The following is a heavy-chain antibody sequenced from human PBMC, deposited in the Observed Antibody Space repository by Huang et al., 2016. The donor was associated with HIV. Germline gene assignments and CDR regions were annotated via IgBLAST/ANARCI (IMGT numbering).Heavy chain of an antibody. CDR3: AKVDGSGWYLGY. J-gene: IGHJ4*02. CDR2: IRGSGGST. CDR1: GFTFSSYA. D-gene: IGHD6-19*01. V-gene: IGHV3-23*01. Sequence: EVQLFESGGGLVQPGGSLRLSCDACGFTFSSYAMGWVRQARGKGLEWVSSIRGSGGSTYDADSVKGRFTISRDNSKKALYLQMNSLRAEDTAVYYCAKVDGSGWYLGYWGQGTLVTVSS.